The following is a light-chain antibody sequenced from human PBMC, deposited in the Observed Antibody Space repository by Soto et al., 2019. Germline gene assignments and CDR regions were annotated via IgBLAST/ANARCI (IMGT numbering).Light chain of an antibody. Sequence: DIQMTQSPSTLSASIGDRVTITCRASQSINNCLAWYQQRPGQAPHLLIYEVFRLGTGVPSRFSGSGSGTEFTLTISRLKAEDFATYFCQHYNGYPYTFGTGTKLEI. CDR2: EVF. V-gene: IGKV1-5*01. J-gene: IGKJ2*01. CDR1: QSINNC. CDR3: QHYNGYPYT.